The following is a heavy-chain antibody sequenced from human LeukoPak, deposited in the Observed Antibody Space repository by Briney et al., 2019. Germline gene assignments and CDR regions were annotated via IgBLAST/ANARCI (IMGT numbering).Heavy chain of an antibody. CDR1: GYSISSGYY. V-gene: IGHV4-38-2*01. CDR3: AMNSSDPVRGKNYFDY. J-gene: IGHJ4*02. D-gene: IGHD6-19*01. CDR2: IYHSGST. Sequence: RPSETLSLTCAVSGYSISSGYYWGWIRQPPGKGLEWIGSIYHSGSTCYNPSLKSRVTISVDTSKNQFSLKSNSVTAADTAVYYCAMNSSDPVRGKNYFDYWGQGSLVTVSS.